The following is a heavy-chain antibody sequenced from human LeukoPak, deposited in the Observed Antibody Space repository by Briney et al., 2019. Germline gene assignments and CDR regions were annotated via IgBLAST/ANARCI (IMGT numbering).Heavy chain of an antibody. CDR2: ISGSGGST. Sequence: GSLRLSCAASGFTFSSYAMSWVRQAPGKGLEWVSAISGSGGSTYYADSVKGRFTISRDNSKNTLYLQMNSLRAEDTAVYYCAKDRLTYYYDSSGYYFFDYWGQGTLVIVSS. CDR3: AKDRLTYYYDSSGYYFFDY. CDR1: GFTFSSYA. J-gene: IGHJ4*02. D-gene: IGHD3-22*01. V-gene: IGHV3-23*01.